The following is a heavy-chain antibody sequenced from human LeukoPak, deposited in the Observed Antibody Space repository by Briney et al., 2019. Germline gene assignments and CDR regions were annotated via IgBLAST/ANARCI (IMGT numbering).Heavy chain of an antibody. CDR1: GFTFSSYG. V-gene: IGHV3-48*01. CDR2: ISSSSSTI. J-gene: IGHJ4*02. CDR3: ARGDCSGGSCYLSLTTIDY. D-gene: IGHD2-15*01. Sequence: PGGSLRLSCAASGFTFSSYGMHWVRQAPGKGLEWVSYISSSSSTIYYADSVKGRFTISRDNAKNSLYLQMNSLRAEDTAVYYCARGDCSGGSCYLSLTTIDYWGQGTLVTISS.